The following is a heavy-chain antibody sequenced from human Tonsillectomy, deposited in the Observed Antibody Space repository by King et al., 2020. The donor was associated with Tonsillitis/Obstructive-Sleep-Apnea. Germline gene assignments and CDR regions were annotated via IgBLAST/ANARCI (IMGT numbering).Heavy chain of an antibody. Sequence: EVQLVESGGGLVQPGGSLRLSCAASGFTFSTYEMNWVRQAPGKGLEWVSYISSSGRATYYADSVKGRFTISRDNAKNSLYLQMNSLRAEDTAVYYCAREPHCSTIGYPSHHYFYYYMDVWGIGTTGTVS. CDR3: AREPHCSTIGYPSHHYFYYYMDV. D-gene: IGHD2-2*01. CDR2: ISSSGRAT. J-gene: IGHJ6*03. CDR1: GFTFSTYE. V-gene: IGHV3-48*03.